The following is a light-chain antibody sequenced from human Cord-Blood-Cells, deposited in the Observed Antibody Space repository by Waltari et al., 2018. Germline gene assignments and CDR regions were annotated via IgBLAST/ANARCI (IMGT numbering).Light chain of an antibody. J-gene: IGLJ1*01. CDR3: SSYAGSNYV. V-gene: IGLV2-8*01. Sequence: QSALTQPPSASGSPGQSVTIPCTGTRRDAGGYNYVSWSQQHPGKAPKLMIYEVSKRPSGVPDRFSGSKSGNTASLTVSGLQAEDEADYYCSSYAGSNYVFGTGTKVTVL. CDR2: EVS. CDR1: RRDAGGYNY.